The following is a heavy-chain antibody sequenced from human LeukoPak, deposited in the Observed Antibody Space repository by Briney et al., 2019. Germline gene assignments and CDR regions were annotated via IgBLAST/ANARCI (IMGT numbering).Heavy chain of an antibody. Sequence: ASVKVSCKASGGTFITYALGWVRQAPGQGLEWMGGIIPIFGTANYAQTFQDRVTLTADESTNTAYMELNSLRPEDTAVYYCARAPSRYSNVERSVGRWFYYYMDVWGQGTTVTVSS. CDR2: IIPIFGTA. CDR3: ARAPSRYSNVERSVGRWFYYYMDV. J-gene: IGHJ6*03. CDR1: GGTFITYA. V-gene: IGHV1-69*13. D-gene: IGHD4-11*01.